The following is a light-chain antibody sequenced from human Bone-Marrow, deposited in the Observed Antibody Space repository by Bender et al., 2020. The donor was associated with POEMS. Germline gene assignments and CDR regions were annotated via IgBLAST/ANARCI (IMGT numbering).Light chain of an antibody. Sequence: QSALTQPPSASGSPGQSVTISCTGSSSDVGGYNYVSWYQHHPGKAPKLMIYEVFKRPSGVSNRFSGSKSGNMASLTISGLQAEDEADYYCCSYAGSSTTVFGGGTKLTVL. CDR3: CSYAGSSTTV. CDR1: SSDVGGYNY. V-gene: IGLV2-8*01. CDR2: EVF. J-gene: IGLJ3*02.